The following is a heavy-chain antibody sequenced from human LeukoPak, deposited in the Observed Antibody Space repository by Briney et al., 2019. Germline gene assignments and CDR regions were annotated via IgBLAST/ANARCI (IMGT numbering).Heavy chain of an antibody. CDR2: ISYDGSNK. J-gene: IGHJ6*02. Sequence: PGGSLRLSCAASGFTFSSYAMHWVRQALGKGLEWVAVISYDGSNKYYADSVKGRFTISRDNSKNTLYLQMNSLRAEDTAVYYCARDSPWLVTDYYYGMDVWGQGTTVTVSS. V-gene: IGHV3-30-3*01. D-gene: IGHD2-21*02. CDR1: GFTFSSYA. CDR3: ARDSPWLVTDYYYGMDV.